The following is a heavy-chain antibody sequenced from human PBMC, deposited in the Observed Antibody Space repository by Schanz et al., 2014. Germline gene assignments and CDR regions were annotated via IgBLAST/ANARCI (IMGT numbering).Heavy chain of an antibody. CDR2: IKPDGSEK. V-gene: IGHV3-7*04. J-gene: IGHJ3*02. CDR3: AKDPHKDYGGKPQTFDI. CDR1: GFTFSVYW. D-gene: IGHD4-17*01. Sequence: VQLVESGGGLVEPGGSLRLSCEASGFTFSVYWMHWVRQAPGKGLDWVGIIKPDGSEKFYVDSVKGRFTISRDNSKNILYLQMNSLRAEDTALYYCAKDPHKDYGGKPQTFDIWGQGTMVTVSS.